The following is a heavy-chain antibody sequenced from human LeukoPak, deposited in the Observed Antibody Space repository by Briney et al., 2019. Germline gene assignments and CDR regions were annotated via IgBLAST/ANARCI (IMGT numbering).Heavy chain of an antibody. CDR3: ARRTAAETIDY. Sequence: PSETLSLTCTASGGSISSSSYYWGWIRQPPGKGLEWIATLYYSGITYYNPSLKSRVAISADTSKNQFSLKLNSVTAADTAVYYCARRTAAETIDYWGQGTLVTVSS. D-gene: IGHD6-13*01. V-gene: IGHV4-39*01. J-gene: IGHJ4*02. CDR2: LYYSGIT. CDR1: GGSISSSSYY.